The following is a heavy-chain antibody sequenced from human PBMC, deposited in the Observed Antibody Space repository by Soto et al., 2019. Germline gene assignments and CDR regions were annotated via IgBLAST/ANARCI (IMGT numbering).Heavy chain of an antibody. CDR1: GYTFTSYY. D-gene: IGHD3-22*01. J-gene: IGHJ4*02. V-gene: IGHV1-46*03. Sequence: ASVKVSCKASGYTFTSYYMHWVRQAPGQGLEWMGIINPSGGSTSYAQKFQGRVTMTRDTSTSTVYMELSSLRSEDTAVYYCARVSYYDSSGYHRRIGPYDYWGQGTLVTVSS. CDR3: ARVSYYDSSGYHRRIGPYDY. CDR2: INPSGGST.